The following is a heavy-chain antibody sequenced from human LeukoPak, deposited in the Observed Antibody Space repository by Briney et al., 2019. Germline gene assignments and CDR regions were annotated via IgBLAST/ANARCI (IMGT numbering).Heavy chain of an antibody. CDR2: ISGSGGST. V-gene: IGHV3-23*01. Sequence: GGSLRLSCAASGFTFSSYAMSWVRQAPGKGLEWVSAISGSGGSTDYADSVRGRFTIYRDNSKNTLYLQMNSLRAEDTAVYYCAKADIYGSGSYPNWGQGTLVTVSS. CDR3: AKADIYGSGSYPN. CDR1: GFTFSSYA. D-gene: IGHD3-10*01. J-gene: IGHJ4*02.